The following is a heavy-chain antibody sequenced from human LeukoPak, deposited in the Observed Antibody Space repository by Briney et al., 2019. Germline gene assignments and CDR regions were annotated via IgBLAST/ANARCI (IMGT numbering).Heavy chain of an antibody. V-gene: IGHV4-34*01. J-gene: IGHJ4*02. D-gene: IGHD6-13*01. CDR2: INHSGST. CDR1: GGSFSGYY. CDR3: ARRTPLNSSSWYRPFDY. Sequence: KTSETLSLTCAVYGGSFSGYYWSWIRQPPGKGLEWIGEINHSGSTNYNPSLKSRVTISVDTSKNQFSLKLSSVTAADTAVYYCARRTPLNSSSWYRPFDYWGQGTLVTVSS.